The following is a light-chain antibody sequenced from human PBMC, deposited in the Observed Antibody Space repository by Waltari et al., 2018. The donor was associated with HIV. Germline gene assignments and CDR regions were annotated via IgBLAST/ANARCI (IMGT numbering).Light chain of an antibody. J-gene: IGLJ2*01. Sequence: SYELTQAPSVSVYPGQTASISCSGDKLGAKYASWYQQRPGQSPIVVIHQDTKRPSGIPERFSGANSGNTATLTISRVEAGDEADYYCQVWDSSSDHVVFGGGTNLTVL. CDR2: QDT. CDR1: KLGAKY. V-gene: IGLV3-1*01. CDR3: QVWDSSSDHVV.